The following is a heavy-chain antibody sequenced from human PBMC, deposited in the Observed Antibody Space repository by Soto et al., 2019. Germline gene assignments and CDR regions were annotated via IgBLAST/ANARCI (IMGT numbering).Heavy chain of an antibody. V-gene: IGHV1-69*08. CDR1: GGTFSSYT. D-gene: IGHD2-15*01. J-gene: IGHJ4*02. CDR3: AREHPNIVVVVAATPRLDY. CDR2: IIPILGIA. Sequence: QVQLVQSGAAVKKPGSSVKVSCKASGGTFSSYTISWVRQAPGQGLEWMGRIIPILGIANYAQKFQGRVTITADKSTSTAYMELSSLRSEDTAVYYCAREHPNIVVVVAATPRLDYWGQGTLVTVSS.